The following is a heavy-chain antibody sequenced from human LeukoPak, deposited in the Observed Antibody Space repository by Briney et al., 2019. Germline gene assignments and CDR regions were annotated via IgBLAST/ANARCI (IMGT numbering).Heavy chain of an antibody. V-gene: IGHV4-39*01. CDR3: ARHDNGDYVFDY. Sequence: SETLSLTCTVSGGSISSSSYYWGWIRQPPGKGLEWIGSIYYSGSTYYNPSLKSRVTISVDTSKNQFSLKLSSVTAADTAVYYCARHDNGDYVFDYWGQGTLVTVSS. CDR2: IYYSGST. J-gene: IGHJ4*02. CDR1: GGSISSSSYY. D-gene: IGHD4-17*01.